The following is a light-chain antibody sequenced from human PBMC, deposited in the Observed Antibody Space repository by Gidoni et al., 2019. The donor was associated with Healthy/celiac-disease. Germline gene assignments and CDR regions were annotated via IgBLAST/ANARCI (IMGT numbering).Light chain of an antibody. CDR1: QSVSSSY. J-gene: IGKJ3*01. CDR2: GAS. Sequence: EIVLTQSPGTLSLSPGERATLSCRASQSVSSSYLAWYQQKPGQAPRLLIYGASSRATGIPDRFSGSGSGTDFTLTISRLGPEDFAVYYCQQYGSSPFTFXPXTKVXIK. CDR3: QQYGSSPFT. V-gene: IGKV3-20*01.